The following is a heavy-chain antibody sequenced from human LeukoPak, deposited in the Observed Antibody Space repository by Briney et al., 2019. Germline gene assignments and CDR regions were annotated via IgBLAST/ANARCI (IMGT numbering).Heavy chain of an antibody. J-gene: IGHJ6*03. Sequence: SVKVSCKASGCTFTSYSISWVRQAPGQGLEWMGVIIPIFGTANYAQKFQGRVTITADKSTSTAYMELSSLRSEDTAVYYCARAPLVAGDMDVWGKGTTVTVSS. CDR1: GCTFTSYS. CDR3: ARAPLVAGDMDV. CDR2: IIPIFGTA. D-gene: IGHD6-19*01. V-gene: IGHV1-69*06.